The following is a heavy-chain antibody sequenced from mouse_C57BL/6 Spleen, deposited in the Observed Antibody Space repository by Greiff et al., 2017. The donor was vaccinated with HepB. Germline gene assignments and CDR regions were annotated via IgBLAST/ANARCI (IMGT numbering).Heavy chain of an antibody. J-gene: IGHJ2*01. CDR1: GYAFSSSW. CDR2: IYPGDGDT. Sequence: VQRVESGPELVKPGASVKISCKASGYAFSSSWMNWVKQRPGKGLEWIGRIYPGDGDTNYNGKFKGKATLTADKSSSTAYMQLSSLTSEDSAVYFCAMGDENYWGQGTTLTVSS. CDR3: AMGDENY. V-gene: IGHV1-82*01.